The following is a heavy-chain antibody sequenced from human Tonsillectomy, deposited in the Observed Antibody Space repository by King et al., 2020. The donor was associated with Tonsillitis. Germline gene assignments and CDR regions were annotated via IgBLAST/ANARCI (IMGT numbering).Heavy chain of an antibody. Sequence: QLVQSGAEVKKPGASVKVSCKASGYTFTTYYIHWVRQAPGQGLEWMGIINPSGGSTTYAQTFQGRVTMTRDTSTSTVYMEVSSLRSEDTAVYYCARGFQWRQPVGYFDYWGQGTLVTVSS. V-gene: IGHV1-46*01. J-gene: IGHJ4*02. CDR3: ARGFQWRQPVGYFDY. CDR2: INPSGGST. D-gene: IGHD6-19*01. CDR1: GYTFTTYY.